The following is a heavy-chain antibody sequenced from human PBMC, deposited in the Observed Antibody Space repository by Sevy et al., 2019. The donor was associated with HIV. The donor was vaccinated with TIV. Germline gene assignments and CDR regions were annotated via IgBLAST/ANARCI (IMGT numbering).Heavy chain of an antibody. CDR1: GYTFSNYW. D-gene: IGHD2-2*01. V-gene: IGHV5-51*01. Sequence: GESLKISCKGSGYTFSNYWIGWVRQMPGKGLEWRGVIYPGDSVTRYSPSFQGQVTMSADKSTSTAYLQWSSLKTSDTALYYNVRYPIVVVPAAEYYFDYWGQGTLVTVSS. J-gene: IGHJ4*02. CDR3: VRYPIVVVPAAEYYFDY. CDR2: IYPGDSVT.